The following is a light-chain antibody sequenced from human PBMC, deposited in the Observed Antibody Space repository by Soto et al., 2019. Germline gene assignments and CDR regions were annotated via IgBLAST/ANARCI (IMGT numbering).Light chain of an antibody. Sequence: DIQMTQSPSSLSASVGDRVTNTCRASQSISNLLNWYQHKPGKAPKLLIYGTSTLQSGVPSRFSGSGSGTDFTLTISSLQREDFATYYCQQSYSSSWTFGHGTKVEIK. CDR2: GTS. V-gene: IGKV1-39*01. CDR3: QQSYSSSWT. J-gene: IGKJ1*01. CDR1: QSISNL.